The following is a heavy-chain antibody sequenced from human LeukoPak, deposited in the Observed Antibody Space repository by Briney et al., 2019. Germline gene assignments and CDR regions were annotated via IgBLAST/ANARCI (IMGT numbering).Heavy chain of an antibody. Sequence: GESLKISCKGSGYSFTSYWIGWVRQMPGKGLEGMGIIYPGDSDTRNSPSFQGQFTISADKSISTAYLQWSSLKASDTAMYYCARHGSYGPDYYYYYMDVWGKGTTVTVSS. CDR3: ARHGSYGPDYYYYYMDV. J-gene: IGHJ6*03. V-gene: IGHV5-51*01. CDR2: IYPGDSDT. CDR1: GYSFTSYW. D-gene: IGHD5-18*01.